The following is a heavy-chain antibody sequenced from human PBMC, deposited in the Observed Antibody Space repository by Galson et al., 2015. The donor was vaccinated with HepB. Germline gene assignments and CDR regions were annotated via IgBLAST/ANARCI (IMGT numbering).Heavy chain of an antibody. CDR1: GFTFDDYA. Sequence: SLRLSCAASGFTFDDYAMHWVRQAPGKGLEWVSGISWNSGSIGYADSVKGRFTISRDNAKNSLYLQVNSLRAEDTALYYCAKDWARAAAGGGAFDPWGQGTLVTVSS. J-gene: IGHJ5*02. CDR2: ISWNSGSI. V-gene: IGHV3-9*01. D-gene: IGHD6-13*01. CDR3: AKDWARAAAGGGAFDP.